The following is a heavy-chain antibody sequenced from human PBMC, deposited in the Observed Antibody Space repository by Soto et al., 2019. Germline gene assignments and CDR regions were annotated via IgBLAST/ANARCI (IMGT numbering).Heavy chain of an antibody. J-gene: IGHJ5*02. D-gene: IGHD5-12*01. CDR1: GGSISSSSYY. Sequence: SETLSLTCTVSGGSISSSSYYWGWIRQPPGKGLEWIGSIYYSGSTYYNPSLKSRVTISVGTSKNQFSLKLSSVTAADTAVYYCARGGGYDPRKDNWFDPWGQGTLVTVSS. CDR2: IYYSGST. CDR3: ARGGGYDPRKDNWFDP. V-gene: IGHV4-39*07.